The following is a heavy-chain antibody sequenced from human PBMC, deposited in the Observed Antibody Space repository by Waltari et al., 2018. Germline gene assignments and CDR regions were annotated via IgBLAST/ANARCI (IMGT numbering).Heavy chain of an antibody. CDR1: GFTFSSYA. D-gene: IGHD3-16*01. CDR3: ASLGLTAYYYYYGMDV. Sequence: EVQLLESGGGLVQPGGSLRLSCAASGFTFSSYAMSWVRQAPGKGLEWVSAISGSGGSTYYADSVKGRFTISRDNSKNTLYLQMNSLRAEDTAVYYCASLGLTAYYYYYGMDVWGQGTTVTVSS. CDR2: ISGSGGST. J-gene: IGHJ6*02. V-gene: IGHV3-23*01.